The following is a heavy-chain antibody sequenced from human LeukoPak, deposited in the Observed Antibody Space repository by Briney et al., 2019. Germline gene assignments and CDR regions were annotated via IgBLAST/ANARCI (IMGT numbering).Heavy chain of an antibody. CDR1: GGSIISYY. CDR2: TYYSGST. V-gene: IGHV4-59*01. J-gene: IGHJ4*02. Sequence: SETLSLTCNVSGGSIISYYWSWIRQPPGKGLEWIGYTYYSGSTSYNPSLKSRVTMSVDTSKNQFSLKLNSVTAADTAVYYCARLRDDYVDYWGQGTLVTVSS. CDR3: ARLRDDYVDY.